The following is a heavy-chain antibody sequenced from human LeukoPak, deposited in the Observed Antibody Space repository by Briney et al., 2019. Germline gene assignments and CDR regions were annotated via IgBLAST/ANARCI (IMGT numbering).Heavy chain of an antibody. Sequence: PSETLSLTCTVSGGSISSSSYYWGWIRQPPGKGLEWIGSIYYSGSTYYNPSLKSRVTISVDTSKNQFSLKLSSVTAADTAVYYCARQEGWLRYVGYWFDPWGQGTLVTVSS. D-gene: IGHD3-22*01. J-gene: IGHJ5*02. CDR3: ARQEGWLRYVGYWFDP. V-gene: IGHV4-39*01. CDR1: GGSISSSSYY. CDR2: IYYSGST.